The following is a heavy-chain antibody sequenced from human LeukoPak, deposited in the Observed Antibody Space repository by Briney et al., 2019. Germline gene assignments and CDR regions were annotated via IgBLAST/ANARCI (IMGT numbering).Heavy chain of an antibody. CDR1: GGSISSGDYY. CDR2: IYYSGST. D-gene: IGHD3-9*01. J-gene: IGHJ4*02. V-gene: IGHV4-30-4*01. Sequence: SQTLSLTCTVSGGSISSGDYYWSWIRQPPGKGLEWIGYIYYSGSTYYNPSLKSRVTISVDTSKNQFSLKLGSVTAADTAVYYCASTGVLNYDILPYYFDYWGQGTLVTVSS. CDR3: ASTGVLNYDILPYYFDY.